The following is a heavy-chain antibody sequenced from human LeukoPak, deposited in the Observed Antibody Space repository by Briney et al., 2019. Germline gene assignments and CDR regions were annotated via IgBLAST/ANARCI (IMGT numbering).Heavy chain of an antibody. CDR1: GFTFSYFS. J-gene: IGHJ4*02. CDR3: AKDQGYYDSSGYGPIVGYFDY. Sequence: GGSLRLSCAASGFTFSYFSMNWVRQAPGKGLEWVSYINNSSSTIYYADSVKGRFTISRDNSKNTLYLQMNSLRAEDTAVYYCAKDQGYYDSSGYGPIVGYFDYWGQGTLVTVSS. D-gene: IGHD3-22*01. V-gene: IGHV3-48*01. CDR2: INNSSSTI.